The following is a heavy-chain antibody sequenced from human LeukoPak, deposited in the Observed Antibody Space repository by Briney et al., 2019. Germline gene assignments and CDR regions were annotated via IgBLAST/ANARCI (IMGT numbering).Heavy chain of an antibody. V-gene: IGHV1-3*01. CDR3: ARDMENSSGYSKGFDY. J-gene: IGHJ4*02. CDR1: GYTFTSYA. CDR2: INAGNGNT. Sequence: ASVKVSCKASGYTFTSYAMHWVRQAPGQRLEWMGWINAGNGNTKYSQKFQGRVTITRDTSTSTVYMELSSLRSEDTAVYYCARDMENSSGYSKGFDYWGQGTLVTVSS. D-gene: IGHD3-22*01.